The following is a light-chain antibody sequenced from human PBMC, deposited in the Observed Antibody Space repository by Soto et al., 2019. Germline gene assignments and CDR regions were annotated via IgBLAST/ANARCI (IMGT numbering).Light chain of an antibody. CDR2: LGS. J-gene: IGKJ2*01. V-gene: IGKV2-28*01. Sequence: DLVMTQSPLSLPVTPGEPASISCRSSQSLLHSNGYNYLDWYLQKPGQSPQLLIYLGSNRASGVTDRFSGSGSGTDFTLKISRVEAEDVWVYYCMQALQTPLYSFGQGTKLEIK. CDR1: QSLLHSNGYNY. CDR3: MQALQTPLYS.